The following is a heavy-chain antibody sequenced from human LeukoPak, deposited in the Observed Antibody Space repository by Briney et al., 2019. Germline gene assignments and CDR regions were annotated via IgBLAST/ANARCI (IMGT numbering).Heavy chain of an antibody. V-gene: IGHV3-21*01. CDR2: ISSSSSYI. CDR3: ARDEYSSSFADY. J-gene: IGHJ4*02. CDR1: GFTFSSYS. D-gene: IGHD6-6*01. Sequence: GGSLRLSCAASGFTFSSYSMNWVRQAPGKGLEWVSSISSSSSYIYYADSVKGRFTISRDNAKNSLYLQMNSLRAEDTAAYYCARDEYSSSFADYWGQGTLVTVSS.